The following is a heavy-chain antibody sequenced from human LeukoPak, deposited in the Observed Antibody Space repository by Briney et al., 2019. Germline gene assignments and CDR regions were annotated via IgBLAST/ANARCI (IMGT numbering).Heavy chain of an antibody. Sequence: SETLSLTRTVSGGSISSYYWSWIRQPPGKGLEWIGYIYYSGSTNYNPSLKSRVTISVDTSKNQFSLKLSSVTAADTAVYYCARHLVTSGYDYVWGSYRAHFDYWGQGTLVTVSS. D-gene: IGHD3-16*02. J-gene: IGHJ4*02. V-gene: IGHV4-59*08. CDR1: GGSISSYY. CDR3: ARHLVTSGYDYVWGSYRAHFDY. CDR2: IYYSGST.